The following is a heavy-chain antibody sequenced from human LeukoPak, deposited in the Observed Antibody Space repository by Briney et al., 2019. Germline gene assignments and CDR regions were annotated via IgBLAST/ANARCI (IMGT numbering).Heavy chain of an antibody. V-gene: IGHV4-59*08. Sequence: PSGALPQTSCDAAGSIISYYWSWMRRPPRGEVEGLGYIHYTGSTNYNPPPKIRGPIPLYTSENQHPLRLRSVTAADTAVYYCSRHSHSTSSENFDYWGQGTLVTVPS. CDR1: AGSIISYY. D-gene: IGHD6-6*01. CDR3: SRHSHSTSSENFDY. J-gene: IGHJ4*02. CDR2: IHYTGST.